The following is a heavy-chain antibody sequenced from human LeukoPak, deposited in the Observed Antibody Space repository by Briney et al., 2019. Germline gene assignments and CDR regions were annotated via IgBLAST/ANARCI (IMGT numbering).Heavy chain of an antibody. CDR3: ARGLVLLWFGESHYFDY. V-gene: IGHV4-34*01. CDR2: INHSGGT. J-gene: IGHJ4*02. D-gene: IGHD3-10*01. CDR1: GGSFSGYY. Sequence: SETLSLTCAVYGGSFSGYYWSWIRQPPGKGPEWIGEINHSGGTNYNPSLKSRVTISVDTSKNQFSLKLSSVTAADTAVYYCARGLVLLWFGESHYFDYWGQGTLVTVSS.